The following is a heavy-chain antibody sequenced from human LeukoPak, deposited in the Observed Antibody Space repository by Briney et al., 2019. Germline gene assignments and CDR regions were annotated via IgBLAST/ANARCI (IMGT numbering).Heavy chain of an antibody. CDR1: GGSISSYY. Sequence: SETLSLTCTVSGGSISSYYWSWIRQPPGKGLEWIGYIYYNGSTNYNPSLKSRVTISVDTSKNQLSLKLSSVTAADTAVYYCARDRRSVWFGELSHWFDPWGQGTLVTVSS. CDR3: ARDRRSVWFGELSHWFDP. J-gene: IGHJ5*02. CDR2: IYYNGST. V-gene: IGHV4-59*01. D-gene: IGHD3-10*01.